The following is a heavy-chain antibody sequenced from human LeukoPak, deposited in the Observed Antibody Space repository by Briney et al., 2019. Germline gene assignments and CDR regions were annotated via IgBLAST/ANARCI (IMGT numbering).Heavy chain of an antibody. Sequence: PGGALRLSCAASGFTFSSYWMSWVRQAPGKGLEGVGYIKPDGSGENYMDSVKGRFTISRDNTKNSLFLQMNSLRAEDTAMYYCAKGITGNVRFDHWGQGTLVTVSS. V-gene: IGHV3-7*01. D-gene: IGHD1-20*01. CDR2: IKPDGSGE. CDR1: GFTFSSYW. CDR3: AKGITGNVRFDH. J-gene: IGHJ4*02.